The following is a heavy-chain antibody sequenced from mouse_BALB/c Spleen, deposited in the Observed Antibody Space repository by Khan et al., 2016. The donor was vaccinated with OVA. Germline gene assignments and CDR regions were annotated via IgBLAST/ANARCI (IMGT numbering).Heavy chain of an antibody. J-gene: IGHJ3*01. CDR2: INPSTGYT. V-gene: IGHV1-7*01. CDR3: VNHGSSSAWFTY. D-gene: IGHD1-1*01. CDR1: GYTFTSYW. Sequence: QVRLQQSGAELAKPGASVKMSCKASGYTFTSYWMHWVKQRPGQGLEWIGYINPSTGYTEYNQKFKDKATLTADKSSSTAYMQLSSLTSEDSAVYHCVNHGSSSAWFTYWGQGTLVTVSA.